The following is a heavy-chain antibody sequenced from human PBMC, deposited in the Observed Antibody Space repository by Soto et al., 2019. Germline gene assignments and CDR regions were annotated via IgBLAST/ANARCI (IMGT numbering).Heavy chain of an antibody. CDR3: ATRSPAFYY. CDR1: GYTFTSFG. J-gene: IGHJ4*02. Sequence: QVQLVQSGPEVKKPGASVKVSCKTSGYTFTSFGISWVRQATGQGLEWMGWITTDKGKTNYEQKFQGRVTMTTDTSTSTAYMELRSLRSDATAVYYCATRSPAFYYWGQRTLVTVSS. CDR2: ITTDKGKT. V-gene: IGHV1-18*01.